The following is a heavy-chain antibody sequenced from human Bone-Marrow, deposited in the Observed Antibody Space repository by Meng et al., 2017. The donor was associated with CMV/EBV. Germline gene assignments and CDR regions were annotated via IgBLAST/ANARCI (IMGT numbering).Heavy chain of an antibody. CDR3: AKEYAGRRISSTSYYYYYYGMDV. Sequence: GGSLRLSCAASGFSFDDYAMHWVRLRPGKGLEWVSGISWNSDTIGYADSVKGRFTISRDNAKNSLYLQMNSLRAEDTALYYCAKEYAGRRISSTSYYYYYYGMDVWGQGTTVTVSS. V-gene: IGHV3-9*01. CDR2: ISWNSDTI. J-gene: IGHJ6*02. CDR1: GFSFDDYA. D-gene: IGHD2-2*01.